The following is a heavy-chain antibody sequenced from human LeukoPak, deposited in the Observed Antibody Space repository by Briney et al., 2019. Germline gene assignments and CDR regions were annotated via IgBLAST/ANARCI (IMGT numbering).Heavy chain of an antibody. Sequence: SETLSLTCTVSGGSISGRYWSWIRQPAGKGLEFIGRIYSSGSTNYNPSLESRVTMSVDTSNNQFSLGLTSVTAADTALYYCARGITGTTGFDYWGQGTLVTVSS. V-gene: IGHV4-4*07. D-gene: IGHD1-7*01. J-gene: IGHJ4*02. CDR3: ARGITGTTGFDY. CDR2: IYSSGST. CDR1: GGSISGRY.